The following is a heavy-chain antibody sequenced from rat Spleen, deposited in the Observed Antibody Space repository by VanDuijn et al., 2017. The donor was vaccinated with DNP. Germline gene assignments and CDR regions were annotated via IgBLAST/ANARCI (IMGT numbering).Heavy chain of an antibody. J-gene: IGHJ4*01. V-gene: IGHV3-3*01. CDR1: FYSITSSNN. CDR2: INGAGST. D-gene: IGHD1-12*02. CDR3: AFGTYGVMDA. Sequence: EVLLQESGPGLVKPSQSLSLTCSVTFYSITSSNNWNWLRKFPENKLEWMGHINGAGSTNYNPSLKSRISITRDTSKNQFFLRVNSVTTDDTATYYCAFGTYGVMDAWGQGASVTVSS.